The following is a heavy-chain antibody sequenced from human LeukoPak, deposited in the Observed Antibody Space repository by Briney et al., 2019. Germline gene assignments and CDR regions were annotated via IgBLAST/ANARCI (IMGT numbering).Heavy chain of an antibody. CDR3: ARTAIYYYDSSGYYHNWFDP. V-gene: IGHV4-38-2*01. Sequence: SETLSLTCAVSGYSISSGYYWGWIRPPPGKGREWIGMIYHSGSTYYNPSLKSRVTISVDTSKNQFSLKLSSVTAADTAVYYCARTAIYYYDSSGYYHNWFDPWGQGTLVTVSS. J-gene: IGHJ5*02. D-gene: IGHD3-22*01. CDR1: GYSISSGYY. CDR2: IYHSGST.